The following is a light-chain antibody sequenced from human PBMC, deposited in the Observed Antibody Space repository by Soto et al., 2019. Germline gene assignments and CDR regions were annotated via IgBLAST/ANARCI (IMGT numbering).Light chain of an antibody. CDR1: QSVSSN. Sequence: EIVMTQSPATLSVSPGERATLSCRASQSVSSNLAWYQQKPGQAPRLLIYGASTRATGIPARFSGSGSGTESTLTISSLQSEDFAVYYCQQYNNWPPWTFGQGTK. CDR3: QQYNNWPPWT. J-gene: IGKJ1*01. CDR2: GAS. V-gene: IGKV3-15*01.